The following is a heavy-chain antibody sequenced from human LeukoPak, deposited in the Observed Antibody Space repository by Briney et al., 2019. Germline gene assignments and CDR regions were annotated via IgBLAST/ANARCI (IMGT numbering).Heavy chain of an antibody. V-gene: IGHV1-69*05. CDR3: ARGETTVTEYYYYYYYMDV. CDR2: IIPIFGTA. Sequence: SVKVSCKASGGTFSSYAISWVRQAPGQGLEWMGGIIPIFGTANYAQKFQGRVTITTDESTSTAYMELSSLRSEGTAVYYCARGETTVTEYYYYYYYMDVWGKGTTVTVSS. D-gene: IGHD4-17*01. J-gene: IGHJ6*03. CDR1: GGTFSSYA.